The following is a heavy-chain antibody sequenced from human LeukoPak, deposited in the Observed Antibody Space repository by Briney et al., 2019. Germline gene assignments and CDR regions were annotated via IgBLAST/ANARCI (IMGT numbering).Heavy chain of an antibody. Sequence: SSETLSLTCAVSGGSVSGYYWSWIRQSPGKGLEWIGYIYHTGSTSYSPSLKSRVTISADTSQNQFSLKLSSVTAADTAVYYCASRKLGNDCWGQGTLVTVSS. V-gene: IGHV4-59*02. J-gene: IGHJ4*02. CDR3: ASRKLGNDC. CDR2: IYHTGST. D-gene: IGHD7-27*01. CDR1: GGSVSGYY.